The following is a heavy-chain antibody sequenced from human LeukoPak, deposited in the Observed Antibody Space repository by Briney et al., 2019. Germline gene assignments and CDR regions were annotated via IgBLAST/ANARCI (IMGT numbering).Heavy chain of an antibody. V-gene: IGHV3-7*01. CDR3: ATLNWESPDY. CDR1: GFTFSNFW. D-gene: IGHD7-27*01. Sequence: GGSLRLSCAGYGFTFSNFWMNWVRQAPGKGLEWVANTNQDGSEKYYADSVKGRFTLSRDNAENSVYLQMNNLRPEETAVYYCATLNWESPDYWGQGTQVTVSS. J-gene: IGHJ4*01. CDR2: TNQDGSEK.